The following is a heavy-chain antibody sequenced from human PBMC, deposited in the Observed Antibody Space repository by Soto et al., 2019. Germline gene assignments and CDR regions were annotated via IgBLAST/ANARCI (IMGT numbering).Heavy chain of an antibody. CDR1: GFTFSSYA. Sequence: LGGSLRLSCAASGFTFSSYAMSWVRQAPGKGLEWVSAISGSGGSTYYADSVKGRFTISRDNSKNTLYLQMTSLRAEDTAVYYTANSRGVLYYDSSGYYYHYYWGPGPLVTVSS. J-gene: IGHJ4*02. V-gene: IGHV3-23*01. CDR3: ANSRGVLYYDSSGYYYHYY. D-gene: IGHD3-22*01. CDR2: ISGSGGST.